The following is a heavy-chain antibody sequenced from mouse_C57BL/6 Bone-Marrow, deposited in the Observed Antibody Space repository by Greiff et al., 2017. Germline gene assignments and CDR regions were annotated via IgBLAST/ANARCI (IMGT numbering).Heavy chain of an antibody. Sequence: QVQLQQPGAELVRPGTSVKLSCKASGYTFTSYWMHWVKQRPGQGLEWIGVIDPSDSYTNYNQKFKGKAKLTVDPSSSTAYMQLSSLTSEDSAVYYCARGGLRACGGRVTLVSVCA. CDR2: IDPSDSYT. CDR3: ARGGLRAC. D-gene: IGHD2-2*01. V-gene: IGHV1-59*01. CDR1: GYTFTSYW. J-gene: IGHJ3*01.